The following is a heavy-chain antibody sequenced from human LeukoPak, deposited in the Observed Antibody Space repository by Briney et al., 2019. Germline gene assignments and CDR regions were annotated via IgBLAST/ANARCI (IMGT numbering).Heavy chain of an antibody. V-gene: IGHV1-2*02. J-gene: IGHJ4*02. CDR2: INPNGGGT. CDR1: GYTFTGNF. Sequence: ASVKVSCKASGYTFTGNFIHWVRQAPGQGLEWVGWINPNGGGTNYAQKFQGGVTMTRDTSISTAYMDLSSLTSEDTAIYYCARGHSSLRLYYFDYWGQGTLVTVSS. D-gene: IGHD6-6*01. CDR3: ARGHSSLRLYYFDY.